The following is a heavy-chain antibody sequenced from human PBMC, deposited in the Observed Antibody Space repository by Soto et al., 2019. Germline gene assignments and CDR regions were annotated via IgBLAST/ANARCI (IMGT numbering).Heavy chain of an antibody. CDR3: ARDRGSRYFDWLSHDAFDI. CDR2: INIDGSST. J-gene: IGHJ3*02. Sequence: PGGSLSLSCAGSGFTFRSYWMHWVRQAPGKGLVWVSRINIDGSSTSYADSVKGRFTISRDNAKNTLYLQMNSLRAEDTAVYYCARDRGSRYFDWLSHDAFDIWGQGTMVTVSS. CDR1: GFTFRSYW. D-gene: IGHD3-9*01. V-gene: IGHV3-74*01.